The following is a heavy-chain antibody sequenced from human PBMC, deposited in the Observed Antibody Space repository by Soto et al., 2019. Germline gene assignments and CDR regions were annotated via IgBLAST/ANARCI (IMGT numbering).Heavy chain of an antibody. Sequence: PGGSLRLSCATSGFTFTSYSMNWVRQAPGRGLEWLSYISSSSNTIFYADSVKGRFTISRDSANSSLYLQLTSLRDDDTAVYFCAKEQPTGAHYALDYCSQGPLVTVYS. V-gene: IGHV3-48*02. CDR1: GFTFTSYS. J-gene: IGHJ4*02. CDR2: ISSSSNTI. D-gene: IGHD2-8*02. CDR3: AKEQPTGAHYALDY.